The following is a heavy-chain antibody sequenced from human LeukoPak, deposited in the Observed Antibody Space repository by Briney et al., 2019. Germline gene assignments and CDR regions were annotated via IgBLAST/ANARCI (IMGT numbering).Heavy chain of an antibody. J-gene: IGHJ5*02. V-gene: IGHV4-59*06. Sequence: PSETLSLTCTVSGGSISSYYWSWIRQHPGKGLEWIGYIYYSGSTYYNPSLKSRVTISVDTSKNQFSLKLSSVTAADTAVYYCARFIVVVPAAIEAPWFDPWGQGTLVTVSS. CDR2: IYYSGST. D-gene: IGHD2-2*02. CDR3: ARFIVVVPAAIEAPWFDP. CDR1: GGSISSYY.